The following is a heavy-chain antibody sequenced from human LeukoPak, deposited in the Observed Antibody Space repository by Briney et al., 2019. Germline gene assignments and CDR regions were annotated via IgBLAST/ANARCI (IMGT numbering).Heavy chain of an antibody. CDR2: IKTITAGGTT. CDR1: GFTFSDAW. Sequence: GGSLRLSCAASGFTFSDAWMNWVRQAPGEGLEWVGRIKTITAGGTTDYAAPMKGRFTISRDDSKNTLYLQMNSLKTEDPAVYYCTTNDAFDIWGQGTMVTVSS. J-gene: IGHJ3*02. CDR3: TTNDAFDI. V-gene: IGHV3-15*01.